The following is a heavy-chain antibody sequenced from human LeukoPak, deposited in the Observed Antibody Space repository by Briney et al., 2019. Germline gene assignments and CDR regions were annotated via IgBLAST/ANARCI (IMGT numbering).Heavy chain of an antibody. Sequence: PSETLSLTCTVSGGSLNNYYWTWIRQPAGKGLEWIGYIYYSGSTNYNPSLKSRVTISVDTSKNQFSLKLSSVTAADTAVYYCARSMVRGVIGRGAFDIWGQGTMVTVSS. CDR2: IYYSGST. J-gene: IGHJ3*02. D-gene: IGHD3-10*01. CDR1: GGSLNNYY. CDR3: ARSMVRGVIGRGAFDI. V-gene: IGHV4-59*01.